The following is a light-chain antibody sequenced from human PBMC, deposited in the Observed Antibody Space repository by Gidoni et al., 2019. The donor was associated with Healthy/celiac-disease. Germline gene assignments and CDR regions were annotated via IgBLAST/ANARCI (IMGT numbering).Light chain of an antibody. CDR2: AAS. CDR3: QQLNSYPPSIT. CDR1: QGISSY. Sequence: DIQLTQSPSFLSASVGDRVPITCRASQGISSYLAWYQQKPGKAPKLLIYAASTLQSGVPSRFSGSGSGTEFTLTISSLQPEDFATYYCQQLNSYPPSITFGQGTRLEIK. V-gene: IGKV1-9*01. J-gene: IGKJ5*01.